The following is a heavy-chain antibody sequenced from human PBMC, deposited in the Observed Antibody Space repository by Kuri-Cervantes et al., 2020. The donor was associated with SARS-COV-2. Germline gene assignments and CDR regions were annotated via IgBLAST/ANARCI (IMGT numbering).Heavy chain of an antibody. D-gene: IGHD3-22*01. CDR3: ARDNYYDSSGYWGRGYYYYGMDV. J-gene: IGHJ6*02. CDR1: GGTFSSYA. CDR2: IIPILGIA. V-gene: IGHV1-69*04. Sequence: SVKVSCKASGGTFSSYAISWVRQAPGQGLEWMGRIIPILGIANYAQKFQGGVTITADKSTSTAYMELSSLRSEDTAVYYCARDNYYDSSGYWGRGYYYYGMDVWGQGTTVTVSS.